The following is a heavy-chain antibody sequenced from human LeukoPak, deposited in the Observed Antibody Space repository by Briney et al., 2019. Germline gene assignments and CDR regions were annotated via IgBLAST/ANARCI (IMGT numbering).Heavy chain of an antibody. CDR3: ARHVQQLVQANYYGMDV. CDR2: IYPGDSNT. J-gene: IGHJ6*02. Sequence: GESLKISCEGSGYSFSNCWIGWVRQMPGKGLEWMGIIYPGDSNTRYSPSFQGQVTISADKSISTAYLQWSSLKASDTAMYYCARHVQQLVQANYYGMDVWGRGTTVTVSS. CDR1: GYSFSNCW. V-gene: IGHV5-51*01. D-gene: IGHD6-6*01.